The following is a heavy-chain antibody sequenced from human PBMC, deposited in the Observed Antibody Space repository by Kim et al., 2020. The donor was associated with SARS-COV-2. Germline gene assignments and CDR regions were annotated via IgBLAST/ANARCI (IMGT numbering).Heavy chain of an antibody. CDR2: MYYSGST. D-gene: IGHD3-16*01. CDR1: GGSISSKSYY. Sequence: SETLSLTCTVSGGSISSKSYYWGWVRQPPGKGLEWIGSMYYSGSTYYNPSLKSRVTISVDTSKNQFSLNLSSVTAADTAVYYCVRSPNRVHASFDIWGQGTLVTVSS. J-gene: IGHJ3*02. CDR3: VRSPNRVHASFDI. V-gene: IGHV4-39*01.